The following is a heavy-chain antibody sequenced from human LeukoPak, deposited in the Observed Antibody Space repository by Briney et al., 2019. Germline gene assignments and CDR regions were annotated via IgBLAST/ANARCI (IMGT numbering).Heavy chain of an antibody. D-gene: IGHD3/OR15-3a*01. CDR3: SGLEENNGPLDY. V-gene: IGHV4-61*05. J-gene: IGHJ4*02. Sequence: SETLSLTCTVSGGSISSSSYYWGWIRQPPGKGLEWIGYIYYSGSTNYNPSLKSRVTISVATSKNQFSLKLSSVTATDTAVYYWSGLEENNGPLDYWGQGTLVTVSS. CDR2: IYYSGST. CDR1: GGSISSSSYY.